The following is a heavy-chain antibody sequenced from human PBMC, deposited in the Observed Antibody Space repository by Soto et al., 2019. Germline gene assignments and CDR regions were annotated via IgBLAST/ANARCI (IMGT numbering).Heavy chain of an antibody. D-gene: IGHD2-15*01. V-gene: IGHV4-30-4*01. Sequence: QVHLLESGPGLVKPSQTLSLTCSVSGDSISTVDYFWAWIRQPPGQALEYIGYIYKSTTTYYNPSFESRVAISLDTSKSQFSLTVTSVTAADTAVYFCARGRYCLIGRCFPNWFDSWGQGTLVTVSS. CDR2: IYKSTTT. CDR3: ARGRYCLIGRCFPNWFDS. CDR1: GDSISTVDYF. J-gene: IGHJ5*01.